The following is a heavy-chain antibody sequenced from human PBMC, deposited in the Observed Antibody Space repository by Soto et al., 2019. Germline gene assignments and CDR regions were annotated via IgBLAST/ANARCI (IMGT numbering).Heavy chain of an antibody. Sequence: QVQLVQSGAEVKKPGSSVKVSCKASGGTFSSYAISWVRQAPGQGLEWMGGIIPIFGTANYAQKFQGRVTITADESTSTADMELSSMRSDDTAVYYCSRGLYCSGGSCYSIYYYYGMDVWGQGTTVTVSS. V-gene: IGHV1-69*01. D-gene: IGHD2-15*01. CDR2: IIPIFGTA. J-gene: IGHJ6*02. CDR3: SRGLYCSGGSCYSIYYYYGMDV. CDR1: GGTFSSYA.